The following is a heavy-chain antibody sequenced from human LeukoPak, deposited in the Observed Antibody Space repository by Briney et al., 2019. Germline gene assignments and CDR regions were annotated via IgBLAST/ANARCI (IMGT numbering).Heavy chain of an antibody. Sequence: SQTLSLTCTVSGGSIRSGGYYWSWIRQHPGKGLEWIGYIYYSGSTYYNPSLKSRVTISVDTSKNQFSLKLSSVTAADTAVYYCARAGYCGGDCYLNWFDPWGQGTLVTVSS. J-gene: IGHJ5*02. V-gene: IGHV4-31*03. D-gene: IGHD2-21*02. CDR3: ARAGYCGGDCYLNWFDP. CDR2: IYYSGST. CDR1: GGSIRSGGYY.